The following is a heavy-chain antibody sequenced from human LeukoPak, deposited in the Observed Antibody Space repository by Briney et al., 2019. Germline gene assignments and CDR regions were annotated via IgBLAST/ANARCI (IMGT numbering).Heavy chain of an antibody. V-gene: IGHV1-24*01. CDR2: FDPEDGET. CDR3: ATPYSSSSGFYYYYGMDV. J-gene: IGHJ6*02. CDR1: GYTFTSYY. Sequence: ASVKVSCKASGYTFTSYYMHWVRQAPGQGLEWMGGFDPEDGETIYAQKFQGRVTMTEDTSTDTAYMELSSLRSEDTAVYYCATPYSSSSGFYYYYGMDVWGQGTTVTVSS. D-gene: IGHD6-6*01.